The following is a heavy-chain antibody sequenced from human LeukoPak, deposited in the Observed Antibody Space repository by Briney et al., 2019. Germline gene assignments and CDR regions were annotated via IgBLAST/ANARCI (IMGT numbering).Heavy chain of an antibody. Sequence: GGSLRLSCADSGFTPSSTYISWVPEALGKGLGRVSILYSGGTTKYADSVKGRFTISRDNSMNTLYLQMNSLRAEDTAVYYCARAPTVTTNFDCWGQGTLVTVSS. D-gene: IGHD4-17*01. CDR2: LYSGGTT. J-gene: IGHJ4*02. V-gene: IGHV3-66*01. CDR1: GFTPSSTY. CDR3: ARAPTVTTNFDC.